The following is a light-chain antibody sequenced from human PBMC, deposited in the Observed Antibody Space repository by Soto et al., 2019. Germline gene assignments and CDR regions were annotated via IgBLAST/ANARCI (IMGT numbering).Light chain of an antibody. CDR1: QSISSY. Sequence: DLQLTQSPSRLSASVVDRVTITCRASQSISSYLNWYQQKPGKAPKLLIYAASSLQSGVPSRFSGSGSGTDFTLTISSLQPEDFATYYCQQSYSPITFGQGTRLEI. CDR3: QQSYSPIT. J-gene: IGKJ5*01. CDR2: AAS. V-gene: IGKV1-39*01.